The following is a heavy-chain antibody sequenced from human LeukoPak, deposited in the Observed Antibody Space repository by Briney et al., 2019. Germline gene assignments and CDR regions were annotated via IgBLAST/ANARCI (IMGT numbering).Heavy chain of an antibody. Sequence: PGGSLRLSCAASGFTFSSYAMSWVRQAPGKGLEWVSAISGSGGSTYYADSVKGRFTISRDNSKNTLYLQMNSLRAEDTAVYYRAKDGAAYCGGDCYSDFDYWGQGTLVTVSS. J-gene: IGHJ4*02. CDR1: GFTFSSYA. V-gene: IGHV3-23*01. CDR2: ISGSGGST. D-gene: IGHD2-21*02. CDR3: AKDGAAYCGGDCYSDFDY.